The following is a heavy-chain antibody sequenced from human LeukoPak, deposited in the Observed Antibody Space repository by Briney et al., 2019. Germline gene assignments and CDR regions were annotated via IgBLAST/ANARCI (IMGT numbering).Heavy chain of an antibody. Sequence: PGGSLRLSCAASGFTFTSYSMKWVRQAQGQGLEWVSTISGGGGSTYYADSVKGRFTISRDNSKNTLYLQVNSLRAEDTAVYYCAKGGKWDVTPFDYWGQGTLVTVSS. D-gene: IGHD1-26*01. J-gene: IGHJ4*02. CDR2: ISGGGGST. V-gene: IGHV3-23*01. CDR3: AKGGKWDVTPFDY. CDR1: GFTFTSYS.